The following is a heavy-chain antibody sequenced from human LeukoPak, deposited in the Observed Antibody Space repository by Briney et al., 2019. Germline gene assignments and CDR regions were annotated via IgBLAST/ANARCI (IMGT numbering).Heavy chain of an antibody. CDR1: GFTFSSYA. CDR3: PKDPIFPHAGSDY. D-gene: IGHD3-10*01. V-gene: IGHV3-23*01. Sequence: GGSLRLSFAASGFTFSSYAISWVRQAPGKGLGWVSAISGSGGTTHYEASVKGQSTISRANPQNTLYRQMNTLRAEHTPVYSCPKDPIFPHAGSDYSGQRTLVTLSS. J-gene: IGHJ4*02. CDR2: ISGSGGTT.